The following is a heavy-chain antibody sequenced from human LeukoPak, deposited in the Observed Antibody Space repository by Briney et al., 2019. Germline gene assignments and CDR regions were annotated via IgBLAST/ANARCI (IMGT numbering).Heavy chain of an antibody. CDR3: TTQYYGSGSYYRGYFDY. D-gene: IGHD3-10*01. J-gene: IGHJ4*02. CDR1: GFTFSNAW. V-gene: IGHV3-15*01. Sequence: GGSLRLSCAASGFTFSNAWMSWVRQAPGKGLEWVGRIKSKTDGGTTDYAAPVKGRFTISRDDSKNTLCLQMNSLKTEDTAVYYCTTQYYGSGSYYRGYFDYWGQGTLVTVSS. CDR2: IKSKTDGGTT.